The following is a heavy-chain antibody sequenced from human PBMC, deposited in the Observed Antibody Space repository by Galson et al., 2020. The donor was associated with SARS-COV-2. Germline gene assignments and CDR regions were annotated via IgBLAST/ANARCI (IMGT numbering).Heavy chain of an antibody. J-gene: IGHJ6*02. V-gene: IGHV4-34*01. CDR1: GGSFSGYY. Sequence: SATLSLTCAVYGGSFSGYYWSWIRQPPGKGLEWIGEINHSGSTNYNPSLKSRVTISVDTSKNQFSLKLSSVTAADTAVYYCARGAVAGIPLQYYYYYGMDVWGQGTTVTVSS. D-gene: IGHD6-19*01. CDR2: INHSGST. CDR3: ARGAVAGIPLQYYYYYGMDV.